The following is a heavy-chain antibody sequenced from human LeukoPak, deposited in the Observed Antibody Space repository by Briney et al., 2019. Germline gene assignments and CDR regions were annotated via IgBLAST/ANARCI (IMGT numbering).Heavy chain of an antibody. J-gene: IGHJ4*02. CDR2: INHSGST. Sequence: NPSETLSLTCAVYGGSFSGYYWSWIRRPPGKGLEWIGEINHSGSTNYNPSLKSRVTISVDTSKNQFSLKLSSVTAADTAVYYCARTRSSSSSWYGQFDYWGQGTLVTVSS. CDR1: GGSFSGYY. D-gene: IGHD6-13*01. CDR3: ARTRSSSSSWYGQFDY. V-gene: IGHV4-34*01.